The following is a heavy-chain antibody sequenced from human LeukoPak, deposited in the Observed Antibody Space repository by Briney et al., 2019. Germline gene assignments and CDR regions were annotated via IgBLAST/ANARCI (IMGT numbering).Heavy chain of an antibody. V-gene: IGHV4-34*01. D-gene: IGHD3-9*01. CDR3: ARRVGSDILTGGYYYYMDV. CDR1: GGSFSGYY. CDR2: INHSGST. Sequence: SETLSLTCAVYGGSFSGYYWSWLRQPPGKGLEWIGEINHSGSTNYNPSLKSRVTISVDTSKNQFSLKLSSVTAADTAVYYCARRVGSDILTGGYYYYMDVWGKGTTVTISS. J-gene: IGHJ6*03.